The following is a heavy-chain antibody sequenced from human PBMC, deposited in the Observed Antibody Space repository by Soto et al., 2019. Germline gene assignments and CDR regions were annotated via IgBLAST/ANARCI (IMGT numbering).Heavy chain of an antibody. CDR1: GFTFSSYG. J-gene: IGHJ5*02. CDR2: ISYDGSNK. V-gene: IGHV3-30*18. CDR3: AKGGTAAGSP. Sequence: QVQLVESGGGVVQPGRSLRLSCAASGFTFSSYGMHWVRQAPGKGLEWVAVISYDGSNKYYADSVKGRFTISRDNSKNTLYLQMNSLRAEDTAVYYCAKGGTAAGSPWGQGTLVTVSS. D-gene: IGHD6-13*01.